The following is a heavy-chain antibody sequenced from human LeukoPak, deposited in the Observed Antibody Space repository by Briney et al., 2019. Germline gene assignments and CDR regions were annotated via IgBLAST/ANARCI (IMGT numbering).Heavy chain of an antibody. Sequence: GGSLRLSCAASGFTFSNYDMGWVRQAPEKGLEWVSVISAGGNNTLYADSVRGRFTISRDNSRNAVDLQMNSLRAEDTAVYYCGKRSTSLRGRGNYWGQGALVTVSS. CDR2: ISAGGNNT. CDR1: GFTFSNYD. CDR3: GKRSTSLRGRGNY. V-gene: IGHV3-23*01. D-gene: IGHD2-2*01. J-gene: IGHJ4*02.